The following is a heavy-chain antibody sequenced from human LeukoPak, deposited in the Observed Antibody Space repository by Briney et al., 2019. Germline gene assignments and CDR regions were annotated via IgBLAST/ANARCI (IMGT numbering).Heavy chain of an antibody. D-gene: IGHD5-18*01. Sequence: ASVKVSFTASGYTFTIYAMHWVRQAPGQGLEWMGIINPSGGSTSYAQKFQGRVTMTRDTSTSTVYMELSSLRSEDTAVYYCARVGAAMVPLYHFDYWGQGTLVTVSS. CDR3: ARVGAAMVPLYHFDY. CDR2: INPSGGST. J-gene: IGHJ4*02. CDR1: GYTFTIYA. V-gene: IGHV1-46*01.